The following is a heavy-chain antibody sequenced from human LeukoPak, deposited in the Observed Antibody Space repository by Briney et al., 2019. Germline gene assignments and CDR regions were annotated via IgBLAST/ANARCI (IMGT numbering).Heavy chain of an antibody. CDR2: IYHSGST. J-gene: IGHJ4*02. V-gene: IGHV4-4*02. CDR1: GGSISSSNW. CDR3: ARAAARYGNYFDY. Sequence: SETLSLTCGVSGGSISSSNWWSWVRQPPGKGLEWIGEIYHSGSTNYNPSLKSRVTISVDKSKNRFSLKLSSVTAADTAVYYCARAAARYGNYFDYWGQGTLVTVSS. D-gene: IGHD1-1*01.